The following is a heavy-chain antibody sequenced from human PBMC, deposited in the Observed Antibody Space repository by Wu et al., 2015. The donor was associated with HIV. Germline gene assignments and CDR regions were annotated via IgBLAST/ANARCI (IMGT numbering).Heavy chain of an antibody. CDR1: GGSFIGYG. CDR3: ARVPRSGTNYYYYMDV. J-gene: IGHJ6*03. Sequence: QVQLVQSGAEVKKPGSSVKVSCKSAGGSFIGYGVSWVRQAPGQGFEWVGGIIPLSGTTNYAQKFQGRVTITADKYTNTAFMDLSSLKSEDTAVYYCARVPRSGTNYYYYMDVVGRRDHGHRLF. V-gene: IGHV1-69*14. CDR2: IIPLSGTT. D-gene: IGHD1-14*01.